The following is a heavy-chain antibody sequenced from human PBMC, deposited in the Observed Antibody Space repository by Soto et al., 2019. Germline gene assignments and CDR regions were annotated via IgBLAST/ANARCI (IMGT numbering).Heavy chain of an antibody. Sequence: QVQLVQSGAEVKKPGASVKVSCKASGYTFNRYAISWVRQAPGQGLEWMGWISAYNGNTNYAQKLQGRVTMTTDTSXSXXCMELRSLRSDDTAVYYCARLYYYDTSGYYYVEDYWGQGTLVTVSS. D-gene: IGHD3-22*01. CDR1: GYTFNRYA. V-gene: IGHV1-18*01. CDR3: ARLYYYDTSGYYYVEDY. CDR2: ISAYNGNT. J-gene: IGHJ4*02.